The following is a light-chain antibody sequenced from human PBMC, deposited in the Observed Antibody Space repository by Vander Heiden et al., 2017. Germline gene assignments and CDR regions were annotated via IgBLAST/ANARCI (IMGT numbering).Light chain of an antibody. CDR3: QQYGSSLWT. V-gene: IGKV3-20*01. CDR2: GAS. J-gene: IGKJ1*01. CDR1: QSFSSSY. Sequence: EIVLTQSPGTLSLSPAERATLSCRASQSFSSSYLASYQQKPVQAPRLLIYGASSRATGVPDRFSGGGSGTDFTLTISRLEPEDYAVYYCQQYGSSLWTFGQGTKVEIK.